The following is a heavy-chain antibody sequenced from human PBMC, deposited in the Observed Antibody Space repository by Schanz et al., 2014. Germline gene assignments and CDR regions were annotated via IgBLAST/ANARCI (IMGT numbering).Heavy chain of an antibody. J-gene: IGHJ6*03. CDR3: ARDHQWLARYYMDV. D-gene: IGHD6-19*01. CDR1: GFTFSSYG. CDR2: IWYDGSNE. V-gene: IGHV3-33*08. Sequence: QVQLVESGGGVVQPGRSRRLSCEASGFTFSSYGMHWVRQAPGKGLEWVALIWYDGSNEYYADSVKGRFTISRDNPKKTLYLQMNSLRAEDTAVYYCARDHQWLARYYMDVWGKGTTVTVSS.